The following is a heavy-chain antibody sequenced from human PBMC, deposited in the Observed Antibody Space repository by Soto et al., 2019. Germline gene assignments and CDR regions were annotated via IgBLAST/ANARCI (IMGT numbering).Heavy chain of an antibody. CDR1: GGSFSGYY. V-gene: IGHV4-34*01. Sequence: SETLSLTCAVYGGSFSGYYWSWIRQPPGKGLEWIGEINHSGSNNYNPSLKSRVTITVDTSKNQFSLKLSSVTAADTAVYYCARNIVATTQSDYWGQGTLVTVSS. CDR2: INHSGSN. CDR3: ARNIVATTQSDY. J-gene: IGHJ4*02. D-gene: IGHD5-12*01.